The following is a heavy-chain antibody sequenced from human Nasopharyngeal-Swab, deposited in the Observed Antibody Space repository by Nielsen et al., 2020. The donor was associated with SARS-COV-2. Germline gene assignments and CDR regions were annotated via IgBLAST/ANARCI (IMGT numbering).Heavy chain of an antibody. J-gene: IGHJ4*02. CDR2: IDPSDSYT. Sequence: VRQMPGKGLEWMGRIDPSDSYTNYSPSFQGHITISTDKSISTAYLRWSSLKASDTAMYYCARLTYYYGSGKYTSRFDYWGQGTRVTVSS. V-gene: IGHV5-10-1*01. D-gene: IGHD3-10*01. CDR3: ARLTYYYGSGKYTSRFDY.